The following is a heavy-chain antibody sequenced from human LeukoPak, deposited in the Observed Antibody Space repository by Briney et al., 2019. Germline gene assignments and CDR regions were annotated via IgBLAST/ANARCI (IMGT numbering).Heavy chain of an antibody. J-gene: IGHJ3*02. Sequence: GGSLRLSCAASGFTFDDYAMYRVRQAPGKGLEWVSLISWDGGSTNYADSVKGRFTISRDNSKSSLYLQMNSLRAEDTALYYCAKGLSSGWYDAFDIWGQGTMVTVSS. CDR3: AKGLSSGWYDAFDI. CDR2: ISWDGGST. V-gene: IGHV3-43D*04. CDR1: GFTFDDYA. D-gene: IGHD6-13*01.